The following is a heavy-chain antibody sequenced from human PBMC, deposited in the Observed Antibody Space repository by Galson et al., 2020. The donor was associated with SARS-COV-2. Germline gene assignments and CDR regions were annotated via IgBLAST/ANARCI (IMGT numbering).Heavy chain of an antibody. CDR2: IAARTGNT. V-gene: IGHV1-58*01. CDR1: GFTFTISA. J-gene: IGHJ4*02. D-gene: IGHD4-17*01. CDR3: AALWAGMTTGGGY. Sequence: SVKSFCKSSGFTFTISAVQWVRQARGQPREGLGWIAARTGNTNSAQNSQERVNITRDMSKNTTYMELSSLRSEDTAVYYCAALWAGMTTGGGYWGQGTLVTVSS.